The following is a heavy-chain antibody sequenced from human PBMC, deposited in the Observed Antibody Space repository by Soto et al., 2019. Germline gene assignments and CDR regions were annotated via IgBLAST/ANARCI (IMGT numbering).Heavy chain of an antibody. CDR1: GFTFSSYS. D-gene: IGHD1-1*01. Sequence: LRLSCAASGFTFSSYSMNWVRHAPGKCLEWVSYISSSSSTIYYADSVKGRFTISRYNAKNSLYLQMDSLRDEDTAVYYCAREIVGLGTYYYYYGMDVWGQGTTVTVSS. CDR3: AREIVGLGTYYYYYGMDV. CDR2: ISSSSSTI. J-gene: IGHJ6*02. V-gene: IGHV3-48*02.